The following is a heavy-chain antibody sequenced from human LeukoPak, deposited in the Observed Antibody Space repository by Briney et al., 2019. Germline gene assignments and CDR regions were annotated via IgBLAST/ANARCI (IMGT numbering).Heavy chain of an antibody. V-gene: IGHV3-30-3*02. CDR2: ISYDGSNK. CDR3: AKDSHTAHHVLDY. Sequence: GGSLRLSCAASGFTFSSYAMHWVRQAPGKGLEWVAVISYDGSNKYYADSVKGRFTISRDNSKNTLYLQMNSLRAEDTAVYYCAKDSHTAHHVLDYWGQGTLVTVSS. D-gene: IGHD1-14*01. J-gene: IGHJ4*02. CDR1: GFTFSSYA.